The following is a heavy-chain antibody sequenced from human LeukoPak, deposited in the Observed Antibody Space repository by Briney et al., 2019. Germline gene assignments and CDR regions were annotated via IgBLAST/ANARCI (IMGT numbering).Heavy chain of an antibody. CDR2: IYYSGST. J-gene: IGHJ4*02. D-gene: IGHD2-2*01. CDR1: GGSISSGDYY. V-gene: IGHV4-30-4*01. Sequence: SQTLSLTCTVSGGSISSGDYYWSWIRQPPGKGLEWIGYIYYSGSTYYNPSLKSRVTISVDTSKNQFSLKLSPVTAADTAVYYCARGVQDIVVVPASHFDYWGQGTLVTVSS. CDR3: ARGVQDIVVVPASHFDY.